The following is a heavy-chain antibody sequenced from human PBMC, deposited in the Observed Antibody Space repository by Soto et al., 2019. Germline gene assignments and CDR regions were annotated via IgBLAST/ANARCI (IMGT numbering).Heavy chain of an antibody. V-gene: IGHV3-9*01. J-gene: IGHJ4*02. D-gene: IGHD3-3*01. Sequence: EVQLVESGGGLVQPGRSLRLSCAASGFTFDDYAMHWVRQAPGKGLEWVSGIDWNSGRINYADSVKGRFTISRDSAHNSLYLQMNSVRAEDTALYYCAKGGNYDFWSGPGDYWGQGTLVTVSS. CDR3: AKGGNYDFWSGPGDY. CDR2: IDWNSGRI. CDR1: GFTFDDYA.